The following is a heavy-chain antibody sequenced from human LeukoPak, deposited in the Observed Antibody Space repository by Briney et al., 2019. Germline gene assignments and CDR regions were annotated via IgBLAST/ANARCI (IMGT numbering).Heavy chain of an antibody. J-gene: IGHJ6*03. CDR2: IIPIFGTA. CDR1: GGTFSSYA. D-gene: IGHD2-15*01. Sequence: SVKVSCKASGGTFSSYAISWVRQAPGQGLEWMGGIIPIFGTANYAQKFQGRVTITADESTSTAYMELSSLRSEDTAVYYCARSDRGHCSGGSCYREGYYYYYMDVWGKGTTVTASS. V-gene: IGHV1-69*13. CDR3: ARSDRGHCSGGSCYREGYYYYYMDV.